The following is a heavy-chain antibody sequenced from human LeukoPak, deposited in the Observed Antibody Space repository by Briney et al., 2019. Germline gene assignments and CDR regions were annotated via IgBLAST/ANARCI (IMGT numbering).Heavy chain of an antibody. V-gene: IGHV3-30-3*01. CDR1: AFTFSSYA. D-gene: IGHD1-14*01. CDR3: ARNQAGEISGFDY. Sequence: PGRSLRLSCAASAFTFSSYAVHWVRQAPGKGLEWVAVIAYDGSNIHYADSVKGRFTISRDNSKSTLYLQMNSLRTEDTAVYYCARNQAGEISGFDYRGQGTLVTVSS. CDR2: IAYDGSNI. J-gene: IGHJ4*02.